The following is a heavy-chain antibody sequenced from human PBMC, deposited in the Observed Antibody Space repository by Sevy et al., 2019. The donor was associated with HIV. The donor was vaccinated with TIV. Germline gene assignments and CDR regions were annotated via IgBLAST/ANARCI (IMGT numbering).Heavy chain of an antibody. J-gene: IGHJ4*02. V-gene: IGHV1-24*01. Sequence: ASVKVSCKVSGYTLTELSMHWVRQAPGKGLEWMGSFDPEDGETIYGQKFQGRVTMTDDTSTDTAYMELSSLRSEDTAVYYCATSRAYDERSGSNFDFWGQGTLVTVSS. CDR3: ATSRAYDERSGSNFDF. CDR2: FDPEDGET. D-gene: IGHD3-22*01. CDR1: GYTLTELS.